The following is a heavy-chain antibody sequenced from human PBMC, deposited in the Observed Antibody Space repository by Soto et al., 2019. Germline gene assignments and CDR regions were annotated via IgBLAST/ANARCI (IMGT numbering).Heavy chain of an antibody. CDR2: IYYIGNT. J-gene: IGHJ4*02. CDR1: GGSISNYY. Sequence: SETLSLTCTVSGGSISNYYWSWIRQPPGKGLEWIGYIYYIGNTNYSPSLKSRVTMSVDTSKNQFSLRLSSVTAADTAVYYCARRGDYGDFDYWGQGTLVTVSS. CDR3: ARRGDYGDFDY. V-gene: IGHV4-59*08. D-gene: IGHD4-17*01.